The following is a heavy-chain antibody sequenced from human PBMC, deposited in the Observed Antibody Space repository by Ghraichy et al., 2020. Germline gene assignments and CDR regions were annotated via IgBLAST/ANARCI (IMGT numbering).Heavy chain of an antibody. Sequence: LSLTCAASGFTFSSYGMHWVRQAPGKGLEWVAVISYDGSNKYYADSVKGRFTISRDNSKNTLYLQMNSLRAEDTAVYYCAKGDSSSWSTTYFDYWGQGTLVTVSS. V-gene: IGHV3-30*18. CDR1: GFTFSSYG. D-gene: IGHD6-13*01. CDR2: ISYDGSNK. CDR3: AKGDSSSWSTTYFDY. J-gene: IGHJ4*02.